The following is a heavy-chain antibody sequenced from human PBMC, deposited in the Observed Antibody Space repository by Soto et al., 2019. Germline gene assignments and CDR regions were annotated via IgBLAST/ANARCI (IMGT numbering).Heavy chain of an antibody. CDR1: GYTFTSYG. D-gene: IGHD2-15*01. Sequence: GASVKVSCKASGYTFTSYGISWVRQAPGQGLEWMGWISAYNGNTNYAQKLQGRVTMTTDTSTSTAYMELRSLRSDDTAVYYCPTETSCGGSCYYFDYWGQGTLVTVSS. J-gene: IGHJ4*02. V-gene: IGHV1-18*01. CDR3: PTETSCGGSCYYFDY. CDR2: ISAYNGNT.